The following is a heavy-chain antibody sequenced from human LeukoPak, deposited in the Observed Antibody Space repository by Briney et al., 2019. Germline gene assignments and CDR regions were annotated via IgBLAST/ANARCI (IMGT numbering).Heavy chain of an antibody. D-gene: IGHD5-18*01. V-gene: IGHV4-38-2*02. CDR1: AYSISSGYY. J-gene: IGHJ4*02. Sequence: SETLSLTCTVSAYSISSGYYWGWIRQPPGKGLEWIGSIHHSGSTYYNPSLKSRVTISVDTSKNQFSLKLRSVTAADTAVYYCARAWGYSYGYYFDYWGQGTLVTVSS. CDR3: ARAWGYSYGYYFDY. CDR2: IHHSGST.